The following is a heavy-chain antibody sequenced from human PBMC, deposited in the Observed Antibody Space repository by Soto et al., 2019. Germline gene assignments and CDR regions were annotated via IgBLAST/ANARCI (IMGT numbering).Heavy chain of an antibody. D-gene: IGHD2-21*02. CDR1: GYTFTSYG. CDR2: ISAYNGNT. V-gene: IGHV1-18*01. Sequence: ASVKVSCKASGYTFTSYGISWVRQAPGQGLEWMGWISAYNGNTNYAQKFQGRVTMTTDTSTSTAYMELRSLRSDDTAVFFCWCGGDLRYLLSLPTQRSSDL. CDR3: WCGGDLRYLLSLPTQRSSDL. J-gene: IGHJ2*01.